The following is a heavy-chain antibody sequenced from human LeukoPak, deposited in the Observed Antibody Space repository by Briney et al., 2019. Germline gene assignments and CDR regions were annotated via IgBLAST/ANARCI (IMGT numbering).Heavy chain of an antibody. CDR3: AREYLVGAISDAFDI. CDR2: IYTSGST. V-gene: IGHV4-4*07. D-gene: IGHD1-26*01. Sequence: SETLSLTCTVSGGSISSHYWSWIRQPAGKGLEWIGRIYTSGSTNYDPSLKSRVTMSVDTSKNQFSLKLSSVTAADTAVYYCAREYLVGAISDAFDIWGQGTMVTVSS. J-gene: IGHJ3*02. CDR1: GGSISSHY.